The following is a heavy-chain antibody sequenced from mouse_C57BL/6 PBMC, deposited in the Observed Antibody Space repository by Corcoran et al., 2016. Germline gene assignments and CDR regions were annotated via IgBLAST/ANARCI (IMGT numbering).Heavy chain of an antibody. CDR2: INTYSGVP. Sequence: QIQLVQSGPELKKPGETVKISCKASGYTFTTYGMSWVKQAPGKGLKWMGWINTYSGVPTYADDFKGRFAFSLETSASTAYLQINNLKNEDTATYFCARDGSSPYYAMDCWGQGTSVTVSS. CDR1: GYTFTTYG. J-gene: IGHJ4*01. V-gene: IGHV9-3*01. D-gene: IGHD1-1*01. CDR3: ARDGSSPYYAMDC.